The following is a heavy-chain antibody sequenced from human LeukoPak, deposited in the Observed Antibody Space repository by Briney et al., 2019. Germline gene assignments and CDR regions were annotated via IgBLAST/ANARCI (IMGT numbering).Heavy chain of an antibody. V-gene: IGHV3-21*01. D-gene: IGHD6-13*01. Sequence: PGGSLRVCCAASGFTFSSYSMNWVRQAPGKGLEWVSSISSSSSCIYYADSVKGRFTISRDNAKNSLYLQMNSLRAEDTAVYYCAREPSDSSSWSGQDYGMDVWGQGTTVTVSS. CDR2: ISSSSSCI. J-gene: IGHJ6*02. CDR3: AREPSDSSSWSGQDYGMDV. CDR1: GFTFSSYS.